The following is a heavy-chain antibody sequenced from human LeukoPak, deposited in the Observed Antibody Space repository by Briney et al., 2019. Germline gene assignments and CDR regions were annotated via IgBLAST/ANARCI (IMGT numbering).Heavy chain of an antibody. J-gene: IGHJ4*02. D-gene: IGHD6-13*01. CDR1: GGSVSSYY. Sequence: SETLSLTCTVSGGSVSSYYWSWIRQPAGKGLEWIGRIYTSGSTNYNPSLKSRVTISVDTSKNQFSLKLSSVTAADTAVYYCARVGSSWAHFDYWGQGTLVTVSS. V-gene: IGHV4-4*07. CDR3: ARVGSSWAHFDY. CDR2: IYTSGST.